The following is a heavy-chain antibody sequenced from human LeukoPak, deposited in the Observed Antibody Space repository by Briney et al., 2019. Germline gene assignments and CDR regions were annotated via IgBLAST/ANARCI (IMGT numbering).Heavy chain of an antibody. CDR1: GGSISSYY. D-gene: IGHD2-21*01. J-gene: IGHJ4*02. V-gene: IGHV3-23*01. Sequence: ETLSLTCTVSGGSISSYYWSWVRQAPGKGLEWVSAISGSGGSTYYADSVKGRFTISRDNSKNTLYLQMNSLRAEDTAVYYCARLRYSDYWGQGTLVTVSS. CDR3: ARLRYSDY. CDR2: ISGSGGST.